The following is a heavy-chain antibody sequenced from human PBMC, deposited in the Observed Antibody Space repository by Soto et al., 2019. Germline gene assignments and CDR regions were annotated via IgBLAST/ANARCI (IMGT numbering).Heavy chain of an antibody. CDR2: IRSDGST. CDR3: ASGLITVAGTRNY. V-gene: IGHV3-23*01. D-gene: IGHD6-19*01. J-gene: IGHJ4*02. CDR1: EVNSGDHG. Sequence: TASEVNSGDHGMNRISKAPGKGLEWVSGIRSDGSTYYAASVKGRFTISRDNAKNTLYLQMNSLRADDTAVYYCASGLITVAGTRNYWGPGTLVTV.